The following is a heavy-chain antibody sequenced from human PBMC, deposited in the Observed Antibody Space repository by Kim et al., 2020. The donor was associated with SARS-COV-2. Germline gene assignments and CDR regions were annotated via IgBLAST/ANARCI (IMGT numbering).Heavy chain of an antibody. CDR3: ARVRRAVAGSIGRFDP. CDR1: GGSISSSSYY. Sequence: SETLSLTCTVSGGSISSSSYYWGWIRQPPGKGLEWIGSIYYSGSTYYNPSLKSRVTISVDTSKNQFSLKLSSVTAADTAVYYCARVRRAVAGSIGRFDPWGQGTRVTVSS. J-gene: IGHJ5*02. CDR2: IYYSGST. V-gene: IGHV4-39*07. D-gene: IGHD6-19*01.